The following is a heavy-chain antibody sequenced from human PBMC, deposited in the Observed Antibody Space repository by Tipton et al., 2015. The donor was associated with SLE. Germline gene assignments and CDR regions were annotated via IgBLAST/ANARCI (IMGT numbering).Heavy chain of an antibody. CDR3: ARRFRDSYYFDY. CDR2: ISYSGRS. CDR1: GVSISDHS. J-gene: IGHJ4*02. Sequence: TLSLTCTVSGVSISDHSWGWIRQPPGKGLEWIGYISYSGRSNYNPSLNSQVTIPLDTSKNKVSLKVNSVTAADTAVYYCARRFRDSYYFDYWGQGTLVTVSS. V-gene: IGHV4-59*08.